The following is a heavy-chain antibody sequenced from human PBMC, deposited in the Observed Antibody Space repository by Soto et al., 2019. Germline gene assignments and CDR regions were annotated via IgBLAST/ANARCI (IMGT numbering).Heavy chain of an antibody. J-gene: IGHJ5*02. CDR3: ARDGLGGGLSPSGLDP. CDR2: IIPIPGKA. Sequence: GAPVKVSCKASGGTFGSYAISWVRQAPGQGLEGKGGIIPIPGKANYAQKLQGRVTRTRNTPISTAYRERSSLRSEDTAVYSCARDGLGGGLSPSGLDPWGQGTLVTVPS. D-gene: IGHD5-12*01. V-gene: IGHV1-69*10. CDR1: GGTFGSYA.